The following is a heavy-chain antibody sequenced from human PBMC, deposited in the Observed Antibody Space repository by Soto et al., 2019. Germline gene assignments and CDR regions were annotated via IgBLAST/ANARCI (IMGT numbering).Heavy chain of an antibody. CDR3: ARGGSLYWYFDL. Sequence: QVQLVQSGAEVKKPGASVKVSCKASGYTFTSYAMHWVRQAPGQRLEWMGWINAGNGNTRYSQKFQGRVTITKDTSASTAYMELSSLRSEDTVVYYCARGGSLYWYFDLCGRGTLVTVSS. CDR1: GYTFTSYA. D-gene: IGHD1-26*01. J-gene: IGHJ2*01. V-gene: IGHV1-3*01. CDR2: INAGNGNT.